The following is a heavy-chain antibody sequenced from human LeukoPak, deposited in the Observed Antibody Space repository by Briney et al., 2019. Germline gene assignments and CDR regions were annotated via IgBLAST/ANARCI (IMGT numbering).Heavy chain of an antibody. D-gene: IGHD3-9*01. CDR3: ARVHYDILTGYYMSYYYYGMDV. Sequence: AASVKVSCKASGYTFTSYYMHWVRQAPGQGLEWMGIINPSGGSTSYAQKFQGRVTMTRDTSTSTVYMELSSLRSEDTAVYYCARVHYDILTGYYMSYYYYGMDVWGQGTTVTVSS. CDR1: GYTFTSYY. J-gene: IGHJ6*02. V-gene: IGHV1-46*01. CDR2: INPSGGST.